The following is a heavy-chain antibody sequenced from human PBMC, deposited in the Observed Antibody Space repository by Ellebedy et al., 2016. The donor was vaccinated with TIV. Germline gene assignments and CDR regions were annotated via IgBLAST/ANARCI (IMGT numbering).Heavy chain of an antibody. D-gene: IGHD5-12*01. CDR2: ISSSSSYT. CDR1: GFTFSDYY. J-gene: IGHJ6*02. Sequence: GESLKISCAASGFTFSDYYMSWIRQAPGKGLEWVSYISSSSSYTNYADSVKGRFAISRDNANNSLFLQMNSLRAEDTAIYYCTRTGYGYHGMDVWGQGTSVTVSS. V-gene: IGHV3-11*03. CDR3: TRTGYGYHGMDV.